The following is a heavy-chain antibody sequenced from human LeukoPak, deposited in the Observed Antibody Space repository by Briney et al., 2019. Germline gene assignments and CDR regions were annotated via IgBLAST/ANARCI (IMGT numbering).Heavy chain of an antibody. D-gene: IGHD6-13*01. CDR1: GGSISSYY. CDR2: IYYSGST. CDR3: ARLEGAAAGTLGY. V-gene: IGHV4-59*08. J-gene: IGHJ4*02. Sequence: PSETLSLTCTVSGGSISSYYWSWIRQPPGKGLEWIGYIYYSGSTNYNSSLKSRVTISVDTSKNQFSLKLSSVTAADTAVYYCARLEGAAAGTLGYWGQGTLVTVSS.